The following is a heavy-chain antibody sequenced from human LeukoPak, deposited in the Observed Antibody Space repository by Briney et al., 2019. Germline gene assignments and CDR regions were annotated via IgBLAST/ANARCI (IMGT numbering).Heavy chain of an antibody. D-gene: IGHD6-19*01. CDR3: ARSAVAGSDY. V-gene: IGHV1-69*05. CDR1: GGTFSIYA. J-gene: IGHJ4*02. CDR2: IIPIFGTA. Sequence: SVKVSCKASGGTFSIYAISRVRQALGQGLEWMGRIIPIFGTANYAQKFQGRVTITTDESTSTAYMELSSLRSEDTAVYYCARSAVAGSDYWGQGTLVTVSS.